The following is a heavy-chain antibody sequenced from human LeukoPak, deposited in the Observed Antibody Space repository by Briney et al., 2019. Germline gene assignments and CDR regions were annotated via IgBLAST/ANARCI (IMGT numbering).Heavy chain of an antibody. CDR3: ARHRAYSSSSPFDY. V-gene: IGHV4-59*08. CDR1: GGSISSLY. CDR2: IYYTGST. J-gene: IGHJ4*02. Sequence: SETLSLTCSVSGGSISSLYWSWIRQPPGKGLAWIGYIYYTGSTNYNPPLKSRVTMFVDMSKNQFSLRLSSVTAADTAVYYCARHRAYSSSSPFDYWGQGTLVTVSS. D-gene: IGHD6-6*01.